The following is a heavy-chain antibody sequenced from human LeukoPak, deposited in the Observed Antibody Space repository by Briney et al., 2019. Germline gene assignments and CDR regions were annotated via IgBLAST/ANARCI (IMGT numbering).Heavy chain of an antibody. Sequence: GGSLRLSCTASGFTFSSYTMSWVRQAPGKGLKWVSTITTGGPNTYYADSVKGRFTISRDNSKITLYLQMNSLRAEDTAVYYCAKSYNGYESKPDYWGQGTLVTVSS. J-gene: IGHJ4*02. CDR3: AKSYNGYESKPDY. CDR1: GFTFSSYT. CDR2: ITTGGPNT. D-gene: IGHD5-12*01. V-gene: IGHV3-23*01.